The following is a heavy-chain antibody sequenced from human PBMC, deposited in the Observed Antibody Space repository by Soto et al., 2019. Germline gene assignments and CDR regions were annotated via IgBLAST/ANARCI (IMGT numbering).Heavy chain of an antibody. Sequence: SETLSLTCTVSGGSISSYYWSWIRQPPGKGLEWIGYIYYSGSTNYNPSLKSRVTISVDTSKNQFSLKLSSVTAADTAVYYCARSYHYDSSGAATGYGMDVWGQGTTVTVSS. D-gene: IGHD3-22*01. CDR1: GGSISSYY. CDR2: IYYSGST. J-gene: IGHJ6*02. V-gene: IGHV4-59*01. CDR3: ARSYHYDSSGAATGYGMDV.